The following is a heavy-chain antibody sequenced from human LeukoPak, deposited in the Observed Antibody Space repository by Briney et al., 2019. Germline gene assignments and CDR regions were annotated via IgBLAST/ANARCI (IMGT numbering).Heavy chain of an antibody. CDR3: ARDIVATIPYFDY. J-gene: IGHJ4*02. Sequence: ASVTVSCKASGYTFTGYYMHWVRQAPGQGLEWMGWINPNSGGTNYAQKFQGRVTMTRDTSISTAYMELSRLRSDDTAVYYCARDIVATIPYFDYWGQGTLVTVSS. V-gene: IGHV1-2*02. D-gene: IGHD5-12*01. CDR1: GYTFTGYY. CDR2: INPNSGGT.